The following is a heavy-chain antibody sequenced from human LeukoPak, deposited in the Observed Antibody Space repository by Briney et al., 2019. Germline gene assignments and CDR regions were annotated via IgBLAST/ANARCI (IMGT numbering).Heavy chain of an antibody. J-gene: IGHJ4*02. CDR1: GFTVSSYW. Sequence: GGSLRLSCAASGFTVSSYWMNWVRQAPGKGLEWVSNIKQDQIEHYYVDSVKGRFTISRDNAKNSLYLQANSLRAEDTAVYYCARAFYYSKYFDYWGQGTLVTVSS. CDR3: ARAFYYSKYFDY. V-gene: IGHV3-7*01. CDR2: IKQDQIEH. D-gene: IGHD3-10*01.